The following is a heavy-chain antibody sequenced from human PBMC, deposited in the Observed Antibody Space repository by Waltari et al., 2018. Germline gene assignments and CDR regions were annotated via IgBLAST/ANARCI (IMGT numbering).Heavy chain of an antibody. Sequence: EAQLVESGGGLIQPGGSLRLSCAASGFIVSGNYMNWVRQAPGKGLEWVSVIYSGGSTYNADSVEGRFTISRDNSKNTLYLQMNNLRVEDTAVYYCATSSLRVRLYYYYYMDVWGKGTTVTVSS. V-gene: IGHV3-53*01. D-gene: IGHD3-3*01. CDR3: ATSSLRVRLYYYYYMDV. J-gene: IGHJ6*03. CDR2: IYSGGST. CDR1: GFIVSGNY.